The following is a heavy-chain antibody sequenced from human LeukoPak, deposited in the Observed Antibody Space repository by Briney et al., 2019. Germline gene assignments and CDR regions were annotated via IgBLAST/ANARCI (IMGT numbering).Heavy chain of an antibody. Sequence: GASVKVSCKASGGTFSSYAISWVRQAPGQGLEWMGGIIPIFGTANYAQKFQGRVTITADESTSTAYMELSSLRSEDTAVYYCARNPYYYGSGTQPGAFDIWGQGTMVTVSS. J-gene: IGHJ3*02. CDR1: GGTFSSYA. V-gene: IGHV1-69*13. CDR2: IIPIFGTA. D-gene: IGHD3-10*01. CDR3: ARNPYYYGSGTQPGAFDI.